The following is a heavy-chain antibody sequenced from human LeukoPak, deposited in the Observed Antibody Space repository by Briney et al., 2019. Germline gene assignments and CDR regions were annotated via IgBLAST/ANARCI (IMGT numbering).Heavy chain of an antibody. CDR1: GYTFSSYA. Sequence: GASVKLSCKASGYTFSSYAISSVRQSPGQRLEWMGGIIPIFDTGNYAQKFQGRLTITADESTSTAYMELSSLRSEDTAVYYCARTYYYDSSGYYFDYWGQGTLVTVSS. CDR2: IIPIFDTG. J-gene: IGHJ4*02. CDR3: ARTYYYDSSGYYFDY. V-gene: IGHV1-69*13. D-gene: IGHD3-22*01.